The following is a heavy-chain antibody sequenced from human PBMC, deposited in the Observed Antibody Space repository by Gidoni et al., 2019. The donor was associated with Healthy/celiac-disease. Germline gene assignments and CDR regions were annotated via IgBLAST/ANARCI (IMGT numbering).Heavy chain of an antibody. CDR2: IYWNDDK. D-gene: IGHD3-9*01. CDR3: AHRRSPGALRYFDWSIRHAFDI. CDR1: GFSLSTSGVG. V-gene: IGHV2-5*01. J-gene: IGHJ3*02. Sequence: QITLKESGPTLVKPTQTLTLTCTFSGFSLSTSGVGVGWIRQPPGKALEWLALIYWNDDKRYSPSLKSRLTITKDTSKNQVVLTMTNMDPVDTATYYCAHRRSPGALRYFDWSIRHAFDIWGQGTMVTVSS.